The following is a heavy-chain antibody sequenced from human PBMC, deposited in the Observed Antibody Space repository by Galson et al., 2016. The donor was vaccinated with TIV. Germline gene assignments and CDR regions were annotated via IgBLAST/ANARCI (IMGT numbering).Heavy chain of an antibody. J-gene: IGHJ6*02. D-gene: IGHD3-9*01. CDR2: MNPDNGNT. CDR1: GYPFTTSE. V-gene: IGHV1-8*01. CDR3: ARQPVDCLTGPINYYYGMDV. Sequence: SVKVSCKASGYPFTTSEINWVRQGPGQGLEWMGWMNPDNGNTGFAQKFKGRVTLTRDTSMSTAYMEMSGLRFEDTAVYYCARQPVDCLTGPINYYYGMDVWGQGTPVIVSS.